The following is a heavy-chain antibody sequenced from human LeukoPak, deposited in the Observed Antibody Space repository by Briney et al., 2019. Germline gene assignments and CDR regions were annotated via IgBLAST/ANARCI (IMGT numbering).Heavy chain of an antibody. J-gene: IGHJ5*02. CDR2: INHSGST. V-gene: IGHV4-34*01. D-gene: IGHD2-2*01. CDR3: ARGREIVVVPAAANWFDP. Sequence: PSETLSLTCAVYGGSFSGYYWSWIRQPPGKGLEWIGEINHSGSTNYNPSLKSRVTISVDTSKNQFSLKLSSVTAADTAVYYCARGREIVVVPAAANWFDPWGQGTLVTVSS. CDR1: GGSFSGYY.